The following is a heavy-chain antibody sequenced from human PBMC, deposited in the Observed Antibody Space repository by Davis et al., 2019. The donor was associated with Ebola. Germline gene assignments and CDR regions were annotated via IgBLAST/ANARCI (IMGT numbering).Heavy chain of an antibody. CDR2: LYRDGRT. CDR3: ARHINGELWFFDL. V-gene: IGHV3-53*01. Sequence: GGSLRLSCAASGLIVSDNYMSWVRQAPGKGLEWVSVLYRDGRTYYADSVKGRFTVSRDNTKNVLYLQLNTLRADDTAVYYCARHINGELWFFDLWGRGTLVTVSS. D-gene: IGHD4-17*01. CDR1: GLIVSDNY. J-gene: IGHJ2*01.